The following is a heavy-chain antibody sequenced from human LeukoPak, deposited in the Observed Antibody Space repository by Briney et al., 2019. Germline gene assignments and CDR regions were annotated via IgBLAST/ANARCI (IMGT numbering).Heavy chain of an antibody. J-gene: IGHJ6*02. Sequence: PGGSLRLSCEASGFTFSRFAMTWVRQAPGKGLEWVSAISGSGGSTYYADSVKGRFTISRDNSKNTLYLQMNSLRAEDTAVFYCVRDRFYAMDVWGQGTTVTVSS. CDR3: VRDRFYAMDV. V-gene: IGHV3-23*01. CDR2: ISGSGGST. CDR1: GFTFSRFA.